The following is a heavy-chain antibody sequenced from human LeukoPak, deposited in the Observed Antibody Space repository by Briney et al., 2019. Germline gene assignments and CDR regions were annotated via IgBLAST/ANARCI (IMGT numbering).Heavy chain of an antibody. CDR1: GFTFSSYG. V-gene: IGHV3-33*01. CDR2: IWYDGSNK. Sequence: GGSLRLSCAASGFTFSSYGMHWVRQAPGKGLEWVAVIWYDGSNKYYADSVKGRFTISRDNSKNPLYLQMNSLRAEDTAVYYCARGRIAAAGTGGMDVWGQGTTVTVSS. J-gene: IGHJ6*02. CDR3: ARGRIAAAGTGGMDV. D-gene: IGHD6-13*01.